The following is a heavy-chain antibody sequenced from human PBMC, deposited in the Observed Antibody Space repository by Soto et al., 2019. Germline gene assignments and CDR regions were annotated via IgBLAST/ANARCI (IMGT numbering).Heavy chain of an antibody. CDR3: AKDPLIVLMVYADPPHFDY. V-gene: IGHV3-23*01. J-gene: IGHJ4*02. CDR2: ISGSGGST. CDR1: GFTFSSYA. Sequence: GGSLRLSCAASGFTFSSYAMSWVRQAPGKGLEWVSAISGSGGSTYYADSVKGRFTISRDNSKNTLYLQMNSLRAEDTAVYYCAKDPLIVLMVYADPPHFDYWGQGTLVTVSS. D-gene: IGHD2-8*01.